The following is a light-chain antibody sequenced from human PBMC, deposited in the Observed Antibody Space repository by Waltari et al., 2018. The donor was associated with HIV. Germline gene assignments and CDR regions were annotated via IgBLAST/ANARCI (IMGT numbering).Light chain of an antibody. V-gene: IGLV3-1*01. CDR2: QAT. J-gene: IGLJ2*01. CDR1: KLGAKY. CDR3: QAWDSSTVV. Sequence: SYELNQPPSVSVSPGPTARIPSSGAKLGAKYACWYHQKPGQSPVLVMYQATKRPSEIPERFSGSNSGNTATLTISGTQAMDEADYYCQAWDSSTVVFGGGTKLTVL.